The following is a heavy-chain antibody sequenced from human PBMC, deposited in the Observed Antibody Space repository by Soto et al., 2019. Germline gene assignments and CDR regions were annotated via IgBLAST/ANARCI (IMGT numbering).Heavy chain of an antibody. CDR3: ARGPYDSSGSQCAFDI. V-gene: IGHV1-2*04. CDR1: GYTFTGYY. J-gene: IGHJ3*02. CDR2: INPNSGGT. Sequence: GASVKVSCKASGYTFTGYYMHWVRQAPGQGLEWMGWINPNSGGTNYAQKFQGWVTMTRDTSISTAYMELSRLRPDDTAVYYCARGPYDSSGSQCAFDIWGQGTMVTVSS. D-gene: IGHD3-22*01.